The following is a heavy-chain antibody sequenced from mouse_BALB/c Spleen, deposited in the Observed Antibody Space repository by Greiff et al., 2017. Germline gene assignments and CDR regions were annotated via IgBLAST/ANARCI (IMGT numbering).Heavy chain of an antibody. CDR3: ARLDYDFYAMDY. D-gene: IGHD1-1*02. V-gene: IGHV4-2*02. CDR2: INPGSSTI. CDR1: GFDFSRYW. Sequence: EVKLLESGGGLVQPGGSLNLSCAASGFDFSRYWMSWARQAPGKGQEWIGEINPGSSTINYTPSLKDKFIISRDNAKNTLYLQMSKVRSEDTALYYCARLDYDFYAMDYWGQGTSVTVSS. J-gene: IGHJ4*01.